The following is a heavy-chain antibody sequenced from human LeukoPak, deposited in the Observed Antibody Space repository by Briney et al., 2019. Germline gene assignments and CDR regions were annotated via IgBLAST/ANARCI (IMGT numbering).Heavy chain of an antibody. V-gene: IGHV1-18*04. Sequence: ASVKVSGKASGYTFTSYGISWVRQAPGQGLEWMGWISAYNGNTNYAQKLQGRVTMTTDTSTSTAYMELRSLRSDDTAVYYCARDVGVLRYFDWLLPFDYWGQGTLVTVSS. CDR1: GYTFTSYG. J-gene: IGHJ4*02. CDR3: ARDVGVLRYFDWLLPFDY. D-gene: IGHD3-9*01. CDR2: ISAYNGNT.